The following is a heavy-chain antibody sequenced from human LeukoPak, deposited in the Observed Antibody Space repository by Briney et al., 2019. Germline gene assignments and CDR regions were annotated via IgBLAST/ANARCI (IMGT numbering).Heavy chain of an antibody. V-gene: IGHV3-23*01. CDR1: GFSLTSYA. J-gene: IGHJ3*02. CDR2: ISGSGGST. D-gene: IGHD6-19*01. CDR3: AKDVWASGWYLDAFDI. Sequence: QAGGSLRLSCAPSGFSLTSYAMTWVRQTPGKGLEWVSAISGSGGSTYYADPVKGRFTISRDNSKNTLYLQMNSLRAEDTAVYYCAKDVWASGWYLDAFDIWGQGTMVTVSS.